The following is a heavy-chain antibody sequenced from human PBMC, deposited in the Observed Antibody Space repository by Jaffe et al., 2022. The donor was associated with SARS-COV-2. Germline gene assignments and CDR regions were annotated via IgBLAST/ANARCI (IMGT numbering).Heavy chain of an antibody. CDR1: GFTLSSYS. CDR3: ARDPAGAGYFDY. Sequence: EVQLVESGGGLVQPGGSLRLSCAASGFTLSSYSMNWIRQAPGKGLEWISFISTNGATTYYADSVKGRFVISRDNAKGSLYLQMNSLGAEDTAVYYCARDPAGAGYFDYWSQGTLVTVSS. V-gene: IGHV3-48*01. CDR2: ISTNGATT. D-gene: IGHD6-13*01. J-gene: IGHJ4*02.